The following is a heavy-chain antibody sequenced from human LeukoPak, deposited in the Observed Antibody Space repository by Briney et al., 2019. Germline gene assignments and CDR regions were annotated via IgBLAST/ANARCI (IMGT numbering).Heavy chain of an antibody. CDR3: ARFTWIRGPGY. CDR1: GYTFTSYY. J-gene: IGHJ4*02. CDR2: INPSGGST. D-gene: IGHD5-18*01. V-gene: IGHV1-46*01. Sequence: ASVKVSCKASGYTFTSYYMHWVRQAPGQGLEWMEIINPSGGSTSYAQKFQGRVTMTRDTSTSTVYMELSSLRSEDTAVYYCARFTWIRGPGYWGQGTLVTVSS.